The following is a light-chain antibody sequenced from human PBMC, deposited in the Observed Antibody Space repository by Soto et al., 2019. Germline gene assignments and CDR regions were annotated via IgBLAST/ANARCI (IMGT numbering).Light chain of an antibody. V-gene: IGKV3-15*01. Sequence: EIVMTQSPATLSVSPGERATLSCRASQSVSSNLAWYQQRPGQAPRLLIHGASTRATGIPSRFSGSGSGTEFTLTISRLEPEDFAVYYCQQYGHSPLTFGGGTKVDIK. J-gene: IGKJ4*01. CDR1: QSVSSN. CDR3: QQYGHSPLT. CDR2: GAS.